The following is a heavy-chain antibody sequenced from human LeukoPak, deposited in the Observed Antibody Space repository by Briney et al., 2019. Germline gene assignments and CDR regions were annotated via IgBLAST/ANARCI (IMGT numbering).Heavy chain of an antibody. CDR2: FDPEDGET. V-gene: IGHV1-24*01. Sequence: ASVKVSCKVSGYTLTELSMHWVRQAPGKGLEWMGGFDPEDGETIYAQKFQGRVTMTEDTSTDTAYMELSSLRSEDTAVYYCATTYYYDSSGYSWYFDLWGRGTLVTVSS. D-gene: IGHD3-22*01. J-gene: IGHJ2*01. CDR3: ATTYYYDSSGYSWYFDL. CDR1: GYTLTELS.